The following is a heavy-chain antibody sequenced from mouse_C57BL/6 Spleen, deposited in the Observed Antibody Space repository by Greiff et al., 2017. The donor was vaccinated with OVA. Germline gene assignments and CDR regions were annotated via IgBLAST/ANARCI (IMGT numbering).Heavy chain of an antibody. CDR1: GYTFTSYW. CDR2: IYPGSGST. Sequence: QVQLQQPGAELVKPGASVKMSCKASGYTFTSYWITWVKQRPGQGLEWIGDIYPGSGSTNYNEKFKSKATLTVDTSSSTAYMQHSSLTSEDSAVYYCAKSTTVEDYWYFDVWGTGTTVTVSS. J-gene: IGHJ1*03. D-gene: IGHD1-1*01. CDR3: AKSTTVEDYWYFDV. V-gene: IGHV1-55*01.